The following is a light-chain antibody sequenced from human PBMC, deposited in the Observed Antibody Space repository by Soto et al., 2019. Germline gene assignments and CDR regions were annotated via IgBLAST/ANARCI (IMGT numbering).Light chain of an antibody. Sequence: DIVMTQSPATLSVSPGERATLSCRASQRVSSNLAWYQQKPGQAPRLLIYGASTRATGIPARFSGSGSGTEFTLTISSLQSEDFAVYYCQQYNNWPPWTFGQGTKV. CDR2: GAS. V-gene: IGKV3-15*01. J-gene: IGKJ1*01. CDR3: QQYNNWPPWT. CDR1: QRVSSN.